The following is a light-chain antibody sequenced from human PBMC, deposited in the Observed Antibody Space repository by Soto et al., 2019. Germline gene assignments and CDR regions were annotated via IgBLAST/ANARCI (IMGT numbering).Light chain of an antibody. CDR1: QSVSSTY. Sequence: DIVLTQSPGTLSLSPGDSVTLSCRDSQSVSSTYLAWYQQKPGQAPRLLIYGASSRATGIPERSSGSGSGTDFTLNISSLEPEDFAVYYCQQRSNWPSPITFGQGTRLEIK. CDR2: GAS. J-gene: IGKJ5*01. CDR3: QQRSNWPSPIT. V-gene: IGKV3D-20*02.